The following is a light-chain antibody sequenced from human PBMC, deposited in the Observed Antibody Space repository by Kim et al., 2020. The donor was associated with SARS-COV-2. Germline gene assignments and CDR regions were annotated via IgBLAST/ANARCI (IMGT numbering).Light chain of an antibody. Sequence: SYELTQPPSVSVSPGQTASITCSGDRLGHKYVCWYRHKPGQSPEVVIYQDTKRPSGIPERFSGSNSGNTATLTISGTQDGDEADYYCQVWDSTTTVFGGG. CDR2: QDT. CDR1: RLGHKY. V-gene: IGLV3-1*01. CDR3: QVWDSTTTV. J-gene: IGLJ2*01.